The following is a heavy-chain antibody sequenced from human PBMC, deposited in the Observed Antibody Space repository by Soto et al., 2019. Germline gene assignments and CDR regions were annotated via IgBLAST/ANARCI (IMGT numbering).Heavy chain of an antibody. J-gene: IGHJ5*02. CDR2: IIPIFGTA. CDR1: GGTFSSYA. V-gene: IGHV1-69*06. Sequence: SVKVSCKASGGTFSSYAISWVRQAPGQGLEWMGGIIPIFGTANYAQKFQGRVTITADKSTSTAYMELSSLRSEDTAVYYCARWLTIFGVVPQGSWDPPFNWFDPWGQGTLVTVSS. D-gene: IGHD3-3*01. CDR3: ARWLTIFGVVPQGSWDPPFNWFDP.